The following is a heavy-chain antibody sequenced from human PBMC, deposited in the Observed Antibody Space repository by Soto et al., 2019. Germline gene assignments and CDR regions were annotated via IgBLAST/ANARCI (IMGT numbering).Heavy chain of an antibody. CDR2: IYYTGST. D-gene: IGHD1-1*01. V-gene: IGHV4-59*08. CDR3: AMTKTTLYNCFDP. J-gene: IGHJ5*02. CDR1: GGSIRGYY. Sequence: SETLSLTCTVSGGSIRGYYWSWIRQTPGKGLEWIGQIYYTGSTNYNPSLKSRVTISVDTSKKHFYLKLSSVTAGDTAMYYCAMTKTTLYNCFDPWGQGTQVTSPQ.